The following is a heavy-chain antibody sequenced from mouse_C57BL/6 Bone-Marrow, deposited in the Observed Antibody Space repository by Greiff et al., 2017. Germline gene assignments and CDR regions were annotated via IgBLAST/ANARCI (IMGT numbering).Heavy chain of an antibody. J-gene: IGHJ1*03. CDR2: INPSSGYT. CDR1: GYTFTSYT. V-gene: IGHV1-4*01. D-gene: IGHD2-5*01. Sequence: VKLMESGAELARPGASVKMSCKASGYTFTSYTMHWVKQRPGQGLEWIGYINPSSGYTKYNQKFKDKATLTADKSSSTAYMQLSSLTSEDSAVYYCARGSNYWYFDVWGTGTTVTVSS. CDR3: ARGSNYWYFDV.